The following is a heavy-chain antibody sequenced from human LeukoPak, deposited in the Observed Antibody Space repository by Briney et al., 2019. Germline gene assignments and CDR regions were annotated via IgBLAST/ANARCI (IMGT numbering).Heavy chain of an antibody. CDR3: ARTYCNSTRCSNWFGP. V-gene: IGHV3-64*01. D-gene: IGHD2-2*01. CDR1: GFTFSNYA. Sequence: PGGSLRLSCAASGFTFSNYAMYWVRQAPGKGLEYVSAISTNGGSTYYANSVKGRFTMSRDNSKNTLFLQMGSLRSDDTAVYYCARTYCNSTRCSNWFGPWGQGTLVTVSS. J-gene: IGHJ5*02. CDR2: ISTNGGST.